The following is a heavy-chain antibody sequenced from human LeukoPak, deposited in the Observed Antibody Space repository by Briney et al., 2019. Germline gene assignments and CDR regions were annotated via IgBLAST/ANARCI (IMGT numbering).Heavy chain of an antibody. CDR3: AKDSTRVVVVPAASPLDV. V-gene: IGHV3-30*02. CDR2: IRYDGSNK. Sequence: PGGSLSLSCAASGFTFSSYGMHWVRQAPGKGLEWVAFIRYDGSNKYYADSVKGRFTISRDNSKNTLYLQMNSLRAEDTAVYYCAKDSTRVVVVPAASPLDVWGKGTTVTISS. J-gene: IGHJ6*04. CDR1: GFTFSSYG. D-gene: IGHD2-2*01.